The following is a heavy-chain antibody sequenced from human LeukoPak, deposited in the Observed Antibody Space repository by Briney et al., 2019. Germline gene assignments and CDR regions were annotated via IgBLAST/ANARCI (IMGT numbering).Heavy chain of an antibody. J-gene: IGHJ4*02. CDR2: ISYDGSNK. CDR3: AREPSGYSCFDY. CDR1: GFTFSSYG. D-gene: IGHD3-22*01. Sequence: GGSLRLSCAASGFTFSSYGMHWVRQAPGKGLEWVAVISYDGSNKYYADSVKGRFTISRDNSKNTLYLQMNSLRAEDTAVYYCAREPSGYSCFDYWGQGTLVTVSS. V-gene: IGHV3-30*19.